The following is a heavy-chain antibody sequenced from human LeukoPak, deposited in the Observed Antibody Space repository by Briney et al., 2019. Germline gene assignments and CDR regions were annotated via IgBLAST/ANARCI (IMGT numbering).Heavy chain of an antibody. CDR2: ISAYNGNT. CDR1: GYTFTSYG. V-gene: IGHV1-18*01. J-gene: IGHJ6*03. Sequence: ASVKVSCKASGYTFTSYGISWVRQAPGQGLEWMGWISAYNGNTNYAQKLQGRATMTTDTSTSTAYMELRSLRSDDTAVYYCARVETSKYYDFWSGNYYYMDVWGKGTTVTVSS. CDR3: ARVETSKYYDFWSGNYYYMDV. D-gene: IGHD3-3*01.